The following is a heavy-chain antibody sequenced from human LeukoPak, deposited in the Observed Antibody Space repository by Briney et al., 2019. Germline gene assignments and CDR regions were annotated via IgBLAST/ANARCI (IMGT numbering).Heavy chain of an antibody. J-gene: IGHJ4*02. CDR1: GGTFSSYA. Sequence: SVKVSCKASGGTFSSYAISWVRQAPGQGLEWMGGIIPIFGTANYAQKFQGRVTITTDESTSTAYMELRSLRSDDTAVYYCATQYHDFWSGFLMHWGQGTLVTVSS. CDR3: ATQYHDFWSGFLMH. D-gene: IGHD3-3*01. CDR2: IIPIFGTA. V-gene: IGHV1-69*05.